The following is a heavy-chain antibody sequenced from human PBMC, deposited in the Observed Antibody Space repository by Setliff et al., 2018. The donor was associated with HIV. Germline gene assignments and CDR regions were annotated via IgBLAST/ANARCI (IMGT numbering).Heavy chain of an antibody. CDR2: VYYNGTT. CDR1: GGSISNFF. Sequence: PSETLSLTCTVSGGSISNFFWSWIRQPPGKGLEWIGYVYYNGTTNYNPSLKSRVTISVDTSKNQFSLKLNSVTAADTAMYYCARDPTTGVDYWGQGTLVTVSS. D-gene: IGHD4-4*01. J-gene: IGHJ4*02. V-gene: IGHV4-4*08. CDR3: ARDPTTGVDY.